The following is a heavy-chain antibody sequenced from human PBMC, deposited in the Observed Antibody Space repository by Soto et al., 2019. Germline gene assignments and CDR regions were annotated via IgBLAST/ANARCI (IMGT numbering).Heavy chain of an antibody. Sequence: QVQLVQSGDEVKKPGSSMKVSCKASGDTFSNIAISWVRKVPGQRLEWMGGIIPIFGSPTYAQTFQGRLTITADGSTSTVYMELTDLTSEDTAIYYCARPYGGKIGDALDLWGQGTTVTVSS. CDR1: GDTFSNIA. V-gene: IGHV1-69*01. D-gene: IGHD2-15*01. CDR3: ARPYGGKIGDALDL. CDR2: IIPIFGSP. J-gene: IGHJ3*01.